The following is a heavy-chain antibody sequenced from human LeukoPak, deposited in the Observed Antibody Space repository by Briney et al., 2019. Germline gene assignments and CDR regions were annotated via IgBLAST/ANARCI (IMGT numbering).Heavy chain of an antibody. CDR2: ISSSSTI. CDR3: ARDFGNTVDY. Sequence: GGSLRLSCAASGFTFSSYSMNWVRQAPGKGLEWVSYISSSSTIYCADSVKGRFTISRDNAKNSLYLQMNSLRAEDTAVYYCARDFGNTVDYWGQGTLVTVSS. J-gene: IGHJ4*02. D-gene: IGHD2/OR15-2a*01. V-gene: IGHV3-48*04. CDR1: GFTFSSYS.